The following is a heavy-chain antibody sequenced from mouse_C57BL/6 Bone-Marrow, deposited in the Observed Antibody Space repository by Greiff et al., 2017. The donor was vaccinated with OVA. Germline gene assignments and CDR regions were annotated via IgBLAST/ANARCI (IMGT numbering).Heavy chain of an antibody. V-gene: IGHV14-4*01. CDR1: GFNIKDDY. CDR3: TTGFAWFAY. Sequence: EVQVVESGAELVRPGASVKLSCTASGFNIKDDYMHWVKQRPEQGLEWIGWIDPENGDTEYASKFQGKATITADTSSNTAYLQLSSLTSDDTAVYYCTTGFAWFAYWGQGTLVTVSA. CDR2: IDPENGDT. J-gene: IGHJ3*01.